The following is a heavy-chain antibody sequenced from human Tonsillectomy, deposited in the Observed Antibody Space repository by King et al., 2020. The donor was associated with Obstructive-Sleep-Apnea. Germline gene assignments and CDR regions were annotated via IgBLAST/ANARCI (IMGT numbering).Heavy chain of an antibody. CDR1: GFTFSSYW. CDR2: IKQDGSEK. CDR3: ARDRQSSSWYDVTPENWYFDL. J-gene: IGHJ2*01. V-gene: IGHV3-7*01. Sequence: VQLVESGGGLVQPGGSLRLSCAASGFTFSSYWMSWVRQAPGKGLEWVANIKQDGSEKYYVDSVKGRFTISRDNAKNSLYLQMNSLRAEDTAVYYCARDRQSSSWYDVTPENWYFDLWGRGTLVTVSS. D-gene: IGHD6-13*01.